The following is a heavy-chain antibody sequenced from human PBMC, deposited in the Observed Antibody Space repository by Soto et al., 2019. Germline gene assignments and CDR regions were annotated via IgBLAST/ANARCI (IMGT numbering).Heavy chain of an antibody. V-gene: IGHV1-69*06. CDR3: ARDRKIAARPYYYYGMDV. Sequence: QVQLVQSGAEVKKPGSSVKVSCKASGGTFSSYAISWVRQAPGQGLEWMGGIIPIFGTANYAQKFQGRVTITADKSTSTASMELSSLRSEDTAVYYCARDRKIAARPYYYYGMDVWGQGTTVTVSS. CDR2: IIPIFGTA. J-gene: IGHJ6*02. CDR1: GGTFSSYA. D-gene: IGHD6-6*01.